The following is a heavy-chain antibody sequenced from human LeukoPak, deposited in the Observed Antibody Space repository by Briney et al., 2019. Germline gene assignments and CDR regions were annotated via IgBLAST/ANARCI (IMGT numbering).Heavy chain of an antibody. CDR2: IYTSGST. J-gene: IGHJ4*02. CDR1: GGSISSGSYY. CDR3: ARVTTGGYYNY. D-gene: IGHD3-22*01. Sequence: PSETLSLTCTVSGGSISSGSYYWSWIRQPAGKGLEWIGRIYTSGSTNYNPSLKRRVTISLDTSENHFSLKLSSVTAADTAVYYCARVTTGGYYNYWGQGTLVTVSS. V-gene: IGHV4-61*02.